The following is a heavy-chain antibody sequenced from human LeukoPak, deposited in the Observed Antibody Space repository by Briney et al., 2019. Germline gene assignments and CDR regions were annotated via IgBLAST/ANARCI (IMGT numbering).Heavy chain of an antibody. CDR3: ARLAVTTVVTPGY. D-gene: IGHD4-23*01. J-gene: IGHJ4*02. CDR1: GFTFSSYG. Sequence: GGSLRLSCAASGFTFSSYGMHWVRQAPGKGLEWVAVISYDGSNKYYADSVKGRFTISRDNSKNTLYLQMNSLRAEDTAVYYCARLAVTTVVTPGYWGQGTLVTVSS. CDR2: ISYDGSNK. V-gene: IGHV3-30*03.